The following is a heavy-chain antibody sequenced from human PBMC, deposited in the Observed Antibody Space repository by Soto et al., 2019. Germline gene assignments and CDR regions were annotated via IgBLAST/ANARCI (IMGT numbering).Heavy chain of an antibody. CDR1: GFTFSNAW. CDR3: ATDRFSGRYYVFYI. Sequence: PGGSLRLSCAASGFTFSNAWMNWVRQAPGKGLEWVGRIKSKSDGGTTDYAAPVQGRFIVSRDDSKNTLYLQMQSLRTEDTAVYYCATDRFSGRYYVFYIWRQGTMVDVSS. J-gene: IGHJ3*02. CDR2: IKSKSDGGTT. D-gene: IGHD1-26*01. V-gene: IGHV3-15*01.